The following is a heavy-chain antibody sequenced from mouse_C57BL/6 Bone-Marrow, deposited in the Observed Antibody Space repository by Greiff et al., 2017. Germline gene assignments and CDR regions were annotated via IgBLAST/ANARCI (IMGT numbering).Heavy chain of an antibody. CDR3: ARQGYYYGSSYY. V-gene: IGHV1-59*01. CDR1: GYTFTSYW. J-gene: IGHJ2*01. Sequence: QVQLQQPGAELVRPGTSVKLSCKASGYTFTSYWMHWVKQRPGQGLEWIGVIDPSDSYTNYNQKFKGKATLTVVPSSSTAYMQLRSLTSEDSAVYYCARQGYYYGSSYYWGQGTTLTVSS. CDR2: IDPSDSYT. D-gene: IGHD1-1*01.